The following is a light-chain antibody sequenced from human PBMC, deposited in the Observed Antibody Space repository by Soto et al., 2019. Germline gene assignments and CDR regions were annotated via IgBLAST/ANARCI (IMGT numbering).Light chain of an antibody. CDR2: AAS. J-gene: IGKJ5*01. Sequence: DIQMTQSPSSLSASVGDRVTITYRASQSISSYLNWYQQKPGKAPKLLIYAASSLQSGVPSRFSGSGSGTDFTLTISSLQPEDFATYYCQQSYSTPLTFGQWTRLEIK. CDR1: QSISSY. V-gene: IGKV1-39*01. CDR3: QQSYSTPLT.